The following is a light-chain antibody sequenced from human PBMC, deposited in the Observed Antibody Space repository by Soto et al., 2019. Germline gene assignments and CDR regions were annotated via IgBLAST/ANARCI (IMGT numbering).Light chain of an antibody. V-gene: IGKV1-9*01. CDR3: QQLNSYPLT. J-gene: IGKJ3*01. Sequence: DIQLTQSPSFLSASVGDRVTITCRASQGISSYLAWYQQKPGKAPKLLIYAASTLQSGVPSRFSGSGSGTELTLTISSLQPEDFATYSCQQLNSYPLTFGPGTKVDIK. CDR2: AAS. CDR1: QGISSY.